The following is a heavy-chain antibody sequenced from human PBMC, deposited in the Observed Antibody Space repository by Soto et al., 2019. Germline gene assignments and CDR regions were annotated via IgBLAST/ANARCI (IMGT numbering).Heavy chain of an antibody. CDR3: AKDTSMARTGYFDY. Sequence: GGSLRLSCAASGFTFSSYAMSWVRLAPGKGLEWVSAISGSGISTYYADSVKGRFTFSRDNSKNTLYLQMNSLRAEDTAVYYCAKDTSMARTGYFDYWGQGTLVTVS. D-gene: IGHD5-12*01. CDR1: GFTFSSYA. V-gene: IGHV3-23*01. CDR2: ISGSGIST. J-gene: IGHJ4*02.